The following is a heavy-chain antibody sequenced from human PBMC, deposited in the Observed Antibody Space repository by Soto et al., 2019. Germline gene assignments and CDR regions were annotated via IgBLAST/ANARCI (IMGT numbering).Heavy chain of an antibody. V-gene: IGHV1-18*01. D-gene: IGHD1-1*01. CDR1: GYAFTTYG. Sequence: QVHLVQSGAEVKKPGASVKVSCKGSGYAFTTYGITWVRQAPAQGLEWMGWISAHNGNTNYAQKPQGRVTVTRDTSTSTAYMELRSLRSDDTAVYYCARGRYGDYWGQGALVTVSS. CDR3: ARGRYGDY. CDR2: ISAHNGNT. J-gene: IGHJ4*02.